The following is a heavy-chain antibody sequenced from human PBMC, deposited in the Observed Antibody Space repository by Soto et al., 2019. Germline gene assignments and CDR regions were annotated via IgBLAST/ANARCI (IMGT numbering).Heavy chain of an antibody. Sequence: PGGALRLSCAASGFTFSDYTINWVRQAPGKGLEGVALISSDGSNKYYADSVKGRFTISRDTSRNTLYLQMNSLRAEDTAVYYCARDRKTYYDFWSGYRTGYRGQATLAPVSS. CDR1: GFTFSDYT. CDR2: ISSDGSNK. D-gene: IGHD3-3*01. J-gene: IGHJ4*02. CDR3: ARDRKTYYDFWSGYRTGY. V-gene: IGHV3-30-3*01.